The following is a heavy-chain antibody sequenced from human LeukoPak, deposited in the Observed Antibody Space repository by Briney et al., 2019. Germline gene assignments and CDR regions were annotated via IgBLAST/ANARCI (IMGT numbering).Heavy chain of an antibody. V-gene: IGHV3-23*01. Sequence: GGSLRLSCAASGFTFSSYAMSWVRQAPGKGLEWVSAISGSGGSTYYADSVKGRFTTSRDNAKNSLYLQMNSLRAEDTAVYYCSGIAVAGIYWGQGTLVTVSS. CDR3: SGIAVAGIY. J-gene: IGHJ4*02. CDR1: GFTFSSYA. CDR2: ISGSGGST. D-gene: IGHD6-19*01.